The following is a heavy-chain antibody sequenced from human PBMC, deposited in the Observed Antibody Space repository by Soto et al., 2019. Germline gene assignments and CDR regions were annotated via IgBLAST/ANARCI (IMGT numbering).Heavy chain of an antibody. Sequence: ASVKVSCKASGYTFTSYGISWVRQAPGQGLEWMGWISAYNGNTNYAQKLQGRVTMTTDTSTSTAYMELRSLRSDDTAAYYRASTYYYDSSGSAGLYWGQGTLVTVSS. V-gene: IGHV1-18*01. CDR1: GYTFTSYG. CDR2: ISAYNGNT. CDR3: ASTYYYDSSGSAGLY. J-gene: IGHJ4*02. D-gene: IGHD3-22*01.